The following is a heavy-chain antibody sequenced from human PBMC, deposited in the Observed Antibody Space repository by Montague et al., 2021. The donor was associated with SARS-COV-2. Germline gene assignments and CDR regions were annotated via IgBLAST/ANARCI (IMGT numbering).Heavy chain of an antibody. D-gene: IGHD3-22*01. Sequence: TLSLTCAVYGGSFSGYYWSWIRQPPGKGLEWIAYIYYSGSAYYNPSLKSPVTISVDTSKNQFSLKLSSVTAADTAVYYCARVTTYDYDNTGYSDYWGQGTLVTVSS. CDR1: GGSFSGYY. J-gene: IGHJ4*02. CDR2: IYYSGSA. V-gene: IGHV4-30-4*08. CDR3: ARVTTYDYDNTGYSDY.